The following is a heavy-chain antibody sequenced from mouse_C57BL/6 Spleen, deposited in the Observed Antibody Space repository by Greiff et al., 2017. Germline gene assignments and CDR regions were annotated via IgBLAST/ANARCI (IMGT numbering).Heavy chain of an antibody. CDR1: GFSLTSYG. CDR3: AKGLYSPYAMDY. Sequence: VMLVESGPGLVQPSQSLSITCTVSGFSLTSYGVHWVRQPPGKGLEWLGVIWSGGSTDYNAAFISRLSISKDNSKSQVFFKMNSLQADDTAIYYCAKGLYSPYAMDYWGQGTSVTVSS. CDR2: IWSGGST. V-gene: IGHV2-4*01. J-gene: IGHJ4*01. D-gene: IGHD2-12*01.